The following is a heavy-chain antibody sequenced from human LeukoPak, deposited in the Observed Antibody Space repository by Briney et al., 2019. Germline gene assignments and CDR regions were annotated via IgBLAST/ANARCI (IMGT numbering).Heavy chain of an antibody. Sequence: ASVKVSCKASGYTFTGYCMHWVRQAPGQGLEWMGWINPNSGGTNYAQKFQGRVTMTRDTSISTAYMELSRLRSDDTAVYYCARGNRYYDFWSGSESPEHYWGQGTLVTVSS. CDR3: ARGNRYYDFWSGSESPEHY. CDR2: INPNSGGT. D-gene: IGHD3-3*01. J-gene: IGHJ4*02. CDR1: GYTFTGYC. V-gene: IGHV1-2*02.